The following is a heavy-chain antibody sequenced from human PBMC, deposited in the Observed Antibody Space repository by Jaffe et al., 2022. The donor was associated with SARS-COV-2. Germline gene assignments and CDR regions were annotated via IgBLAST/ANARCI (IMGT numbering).Heavy chain of an antibody. CDR2: ININGGST. Sequence: EVQLVESGEGLVQPGGSLRLSCAASGFTFSSYAMHWVRQAPGKGLEYVSAININGGSTYYADSVKGRFTISRDNSKNTLYLQMGSLRAEDMAVYYCARGGYCSGGTCYPWYFDLWGRGTLVTVSS. CDR3: ARGGYCSGGTCYPWYFDL. V-gene: IGHV3-64*02. J-gene: IGHJ2*01. D-gene: IGHD2-15*01. CDR1: GFTFSSYA.